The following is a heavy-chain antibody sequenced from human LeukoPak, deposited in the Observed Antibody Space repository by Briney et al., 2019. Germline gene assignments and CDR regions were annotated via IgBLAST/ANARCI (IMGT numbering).Heavy chain of an antibody. J-gene: IGHJ6*02. D-gene: IGHD5-18*01. CDR1: GYTFTSYG. V-gene: IGHV1-18*01. CDR3: ARVRGGYSYGYYYYYGMDV. CDR2: IGAYNGNT. Sequence: ASVKVSCKASGYTFTSYGISWVRQAPGQGLEWMGWIGAYNGNTNYAQKLQGRVTMTTDTSTSTAYMELRSLRSDDTAVYYCARVRGGYSYGYYYYYGMDVWGQGTTVIVSS.